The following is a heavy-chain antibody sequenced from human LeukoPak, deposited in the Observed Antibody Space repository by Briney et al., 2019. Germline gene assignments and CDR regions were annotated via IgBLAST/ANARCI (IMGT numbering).Heavy chain of an antibody. CDR3: VRSTGFGELFPFDY. J-gene: IGHJ4*02. D-gene: IGHD3-10*01. V-gene: IGHV3-48*03. Sequence: GGSLRLSCVTSGFTFSSYEMNWVRQAPGKGLEWVSHIGSSDTSIDYADSVKGRFTISRENAKNSLFLQMNSLRAEDTAVYYCVRSTGFGELFPFDYWGQGTQVTVSS. CDR1: GFTFSSYE. CDR2: IGSSDTSI.